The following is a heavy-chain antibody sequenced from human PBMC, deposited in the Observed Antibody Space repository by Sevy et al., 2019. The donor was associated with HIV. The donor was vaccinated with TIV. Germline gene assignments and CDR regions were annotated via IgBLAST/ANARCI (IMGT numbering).Heavy chain of an antibody. V-gene: IGHV3-48*02. Sequence: GGSLRLSCAASGFTFSSYSMNWVRQAPGKGLEWVSYISSSSSTIYYEDSVKGRFTISRDNAKNSLYLQMNSLRDEDTAVYYFARDLVDARYYDFWSGYYRGRDYYYYGMDVWGQGTTVTVSS. D-gene: IGHD3-3*01. J-gene: IGHJ6*02. CDR2: ISSSSSTI. CDR3: ARDLVDARYYDFWSGYYRGRDYYYYGMDV. CDR1: GFTFSSYS.